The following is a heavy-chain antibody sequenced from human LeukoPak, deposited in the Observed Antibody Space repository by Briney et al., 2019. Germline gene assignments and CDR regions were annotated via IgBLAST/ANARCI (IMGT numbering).Heavy chain of an antibody. Sequence: PSETLSLTCTVSGGSITSSSYSWGWIRQPPGKGLEWIASMSYSGSTYYNPSLKSRVTISVDTSRNQLSLKLSSVTAADPAVYYCARGTYGGYLIDYWGQGTLVTVSS. CDR2: MSYSGST. V-gene: IGHV4-39*07. D-gene: IGHD5-12*01. CDR1: GGSITSSSYS. J-gene: IGHJ4*02. CDR3: ARGTYGGYLIDY.